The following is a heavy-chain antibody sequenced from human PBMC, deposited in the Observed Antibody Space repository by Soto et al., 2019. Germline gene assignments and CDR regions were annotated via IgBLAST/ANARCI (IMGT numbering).Heavy chain of an antibody. Sequence: PSETLSLTCSVSGGSMSSGAYYWNWIRQHPVKGLEWIANIYHTGNTYYNPSLRSRTTISVDTSENQFSLKLTSVTDADTAVYYCASSYSGYLDNWGQGTLVTVSS. J-gene: IGHJ4*02. CDR1: GGSMSSGAYY. V-gene: IGHV4-31*03. CDR2: IYHTGNT. CDR3: ASSYSGYLDN. D-gene: IGHD3-22*01.